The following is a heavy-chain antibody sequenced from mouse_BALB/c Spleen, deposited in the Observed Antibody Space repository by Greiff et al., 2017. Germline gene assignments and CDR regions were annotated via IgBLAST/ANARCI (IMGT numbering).Heavy chain of an antibody. Sequence: DVKLVESGGGLVKPGGSLKLSCAASGFAFSSYDMSWVRQTPEKRLEWVAYISSGGGSTYYPDTVKGRFTISRDNAKNTLYLQMSSLKSEDTAMYYCARQDYDYDVWFAYWGQGTLVTVSA. V-gene: IGHV5-12-1*01. J-gene: IGHJ3*01. CDR3: ARQDYDYDVWFAY. D-gene: IGHD2-4*01. CDR1: GFAFSSYD. CDR2: ISSGGGST.